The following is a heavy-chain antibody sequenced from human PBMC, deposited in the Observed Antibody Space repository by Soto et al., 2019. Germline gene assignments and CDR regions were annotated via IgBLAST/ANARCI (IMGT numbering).Heavy chain of an antibody. CDR3: ARDTGGSYDY. CDR2: TRNKANSYTT. D-gene: IGHD3-16*01. CDR1: GFTFRDYY. J-gene: IGHJ4*02. V-gene: IGHV3-72*01. Sequence: EVQLVESGGGLVQPGGSLRLSCAASGFTFRDYYMDWVRQVPGKGLEWVGRTRNKANSYTTEYAASVRGRFSISRDDSKDSMYLQMYSLKTEDTAVYYCARDTGGSYDYWGQGALVTVSS.